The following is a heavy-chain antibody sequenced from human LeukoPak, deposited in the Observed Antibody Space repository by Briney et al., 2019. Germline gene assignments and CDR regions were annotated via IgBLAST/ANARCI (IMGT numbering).Heavy chain of an antibody. V-gene: IGHV1-3*04. CDR3: ARAILLWFGESLETDYFDY. CDR1: GYTFTSHV. J-gene: IGHJ4*02. Sequence: ASVKVSCKTSGYTFTSHVIHWVRQAPGHRLDWMGWIDTANGNTQYSQKFQGRVTITRDTSTSTAYMELRSLRSDDTAVYYCARAILLWFGESLETDYFDYWGQGTLVTVSS. CDR2: IDTANGNT. D-gene: IGHD3-10*01.